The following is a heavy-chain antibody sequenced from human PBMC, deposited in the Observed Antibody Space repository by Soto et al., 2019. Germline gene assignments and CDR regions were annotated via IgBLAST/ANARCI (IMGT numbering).Heavy chain of an antibody. V-gene: IGHV3-53*01. CDR3: ARAAAAAGVGYYFDY. J-gene: IGHJ4*02. D-gene: IGHD6-13*01. CDR1: GFTVSSNY. Sequence: GGSLRLSCAASGFTVSSNYMSWVRQAPGKGLEWVSVIYSGGSTYYADSVKGRFTISRDNSKNTLYLQMNSLRAEDTAVYYCARAAAAAGVGYYFDYWGQGTLVTVSS. CDR2: IYSGGST.